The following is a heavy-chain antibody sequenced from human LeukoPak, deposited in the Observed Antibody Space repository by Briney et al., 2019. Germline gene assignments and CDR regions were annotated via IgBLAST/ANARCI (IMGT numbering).Heavy chain of an antibody. CDR1: GGSISSSSYY. V-gene: IGHV4-39*07. D-gene: IGHD2-15*01. J-gene: IGHJ4*02. CDR3: ARTRILSHTNFDY. Sequence: SETLSLTCTVSGGSISSSSYYWGWIRQPPGKGLEWIGSIYYSGSTYYNPSLKSRVTISVDTSKNQFSLKLSSVTAADTAVYYCARTRILSHTNFDYWGQGTLVTVSS. CDR2: IYYSGST.